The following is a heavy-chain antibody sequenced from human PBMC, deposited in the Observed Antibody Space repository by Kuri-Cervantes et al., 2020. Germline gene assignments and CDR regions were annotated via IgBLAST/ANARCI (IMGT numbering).Heavy chain of an antibody. V-gene: IGHV3-48*02. CDR2: ISSSSSTI. J-gene: IGHJ3*02. D-gene: IGHD3-10*01. CDR3: ARDHTWFGKLCHAFDI. CDR1: GFTFSSYS. Sequence: LSLTCAASGFTFSSYSMNWVRQAPGKGLEWVSYISSSSSTIYYADSVKGRFTISRDNAKNSLYLQMNSLRDEDTAVYYCARDHTWFGKLCHAFDIWGQGTMVTVSS.